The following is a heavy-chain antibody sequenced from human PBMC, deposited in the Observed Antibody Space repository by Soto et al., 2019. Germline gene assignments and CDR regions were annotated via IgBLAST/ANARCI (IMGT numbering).Heavy chain of an antibody. CDR2: IRSKANSYAT. Sequence: GGSLRLSCAASGFTFSGSAMHWVRQASGKGLEWVGRIRSKANSYATAYAASVKGRFTISRDDSKNTAYLQMNSLKTEDTAVYYCTRQGSGCSSTSCTSNYYYMDVWGKGTTVTVSS. CDR3: TRQGSGCSSTSCTSNYYYMDV. V-gene: IGHV3-73*01. J-gene: IGHJ6*03. CDR1: GFTFSGSA. D-gene: IGHD2-2*01.